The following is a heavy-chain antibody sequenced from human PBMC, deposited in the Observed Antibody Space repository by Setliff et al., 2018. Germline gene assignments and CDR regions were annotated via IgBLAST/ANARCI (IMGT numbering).Heavy chain of an antibody. Sequence: ASVKVSCKASGYTFASYYMHWVRQAPGQGLEWMGIINPSGGSTSYAQKFQGRVTMTRDTSTNTVYMELSSLRSEDTAVYYCARSRAPSVVLAADFDFWGQGTPVTVSS. CDR2: INPSGGST. CDR3: ARSRAPSVVLAADFDF. CDR1: GYTFASYY. D-gene: IGHD2-21*01. V-gene: IGHV1-46*01. J-gene: IGHJ4*02.